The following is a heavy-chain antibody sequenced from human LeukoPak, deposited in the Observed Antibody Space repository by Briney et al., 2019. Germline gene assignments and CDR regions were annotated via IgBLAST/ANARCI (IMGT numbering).Heavy chain of an antibody. J-gene: IGHJ4*02. CDR1: GYPFSNYF. CDR3: ARDVSGSYSFDY. CDR2: ISHDGSHK. D-gene: IGHD1-26*01. V-gene: IGHV3-30*04. Sequence: GGSLRLSCIASGYPFSNYFMHWVRQAPGKGLEWLSLISHDGSHKSYADSVKGRFTVPRDNSKNTLSLQMNSLRVDDAAIYYCARDVSGSYSFDYCGQGTLITVSS.